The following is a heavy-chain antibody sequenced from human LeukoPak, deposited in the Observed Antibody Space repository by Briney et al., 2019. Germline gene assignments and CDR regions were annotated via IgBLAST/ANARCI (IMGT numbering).Heavy chain of an antibody. J-gene: IGHJ4*02. D-gene: IGHD3-10*01. CDR3: AKDSGLGSQEHYYGSGSYYGYYFDY. V-gene: IGHV3-23*01. CDR2: ISGSGGST. Sequence: GGALRLSCAASGFTFSSYAMSWVRQAPGKGLEGGSAISGSGGSTYYADSVKGRFTIPRDNSKNTLYLQMNSLRAEDTAVYYCAKDSGLGSQEHYYGSGSYYGYYFDYWGQGTLVTVSS. CDR1: GFTFSSYA.